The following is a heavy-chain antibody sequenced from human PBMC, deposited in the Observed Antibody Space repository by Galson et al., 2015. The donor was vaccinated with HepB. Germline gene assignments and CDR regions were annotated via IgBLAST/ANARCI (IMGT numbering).Heavy chain of an antibody. CDR3: ARVRGGCSGNSCYFDP. D-gene: IGHD2-2*01. V-gene: IGHV4-4*01. J-gene: IGHJ5*02. Sequence: ETLSLTCAVSGDSISSANWWNWVRQSPGKGLEWIGEVYHRGSTNYNPSLRSRVTISVDKSKNLFSLELRSVTAADTAVYFCARVRGGCSGNSCYFDPWGQGTLGTVSS. CDR1: GDSISSANW. CDR2: VYHRGST.